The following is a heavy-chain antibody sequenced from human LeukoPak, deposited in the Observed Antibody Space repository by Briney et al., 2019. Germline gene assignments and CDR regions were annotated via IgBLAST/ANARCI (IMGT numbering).Heavy chain of an antibody. Sequence: SETLSLTCKVSGGSISNYYWTWIRQPPGKGLEWIGSIYHSGSTYYNPSLKSRVTISVDTSKNQFSLKLSSVTAADTAVYYCASSPWASSTPDYWGQGTLVTVSS. V-gene: IGHV4-59*08. D-gene: IGHD2-2*01. CDR2: IYHSGST. CDR3: ASSPWASSTPDY. CDR1: GGSISNYY. J-gene: IGHJ4*02.